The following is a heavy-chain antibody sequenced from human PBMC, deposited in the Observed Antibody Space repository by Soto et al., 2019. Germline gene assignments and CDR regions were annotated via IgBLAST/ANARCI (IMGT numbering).Heavy chain of an antibody. CDR2: IIPIFGTA. CDR1: GGTFSSYA. V-gene: IGHV1-69*13. Sequence: SVKVSCKASGGTFSSYAISWVRQAPGQGLEWMGGIIPIFGTANYAQKFQGRVTITADESTSTAYMELSSLRSEDTAVYYCATGLRWLQPHQPFDYWGQGTLVTVSS. CDR3: ATGLRWLQPHQPFDY. J-gene: IGHJ4*02. D-gene: IGHD5-12*01.